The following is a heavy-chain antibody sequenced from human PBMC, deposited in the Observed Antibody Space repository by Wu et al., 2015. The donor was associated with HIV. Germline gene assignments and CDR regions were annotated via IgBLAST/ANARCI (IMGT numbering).Heavy chain of an antibody. V-gene: IGHV1-24*01. D-gene: IGHD3-10*01. Sequence: HVQLEQSGAVVRKPGASVRVPCKVSGYSLVKLSIHWVRQAPGKGLEWMGGFDPEDGKRIYAQRFQGRVAMTEDRSTDTAYLDLISLRSEDTAVFYCTAYPRDIWSTGLPYWGQGTLVGVS. CDR3: TAYPRDIWSTGLPY. J-gene: IGHJ1*01. CDR1: GYSLVKLS. CDR2: FDPEDGKR.